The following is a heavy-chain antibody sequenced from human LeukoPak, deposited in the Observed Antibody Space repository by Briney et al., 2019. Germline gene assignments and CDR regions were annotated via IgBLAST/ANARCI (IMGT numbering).Heavy chain of an antibody. CDR2: IFYTGTT. J-gene: IGHJ4*02. V-gene: IGHV4-39*07. Sequence: SETLSLTCTVSGGSISISGYYWAWIRQPPGKGPEWIGSIFYTGTTYYNPSLKSRVTISVDTSKNQFSLKLSSVTAADTAVYYCARGPFGVLKSFMYFDYWGQGTLVTVSS. CDR1: GGSISISGYY. D-gene: IGHD2-8*01. CDR3: ARGPFGVLKSFMYFDY.